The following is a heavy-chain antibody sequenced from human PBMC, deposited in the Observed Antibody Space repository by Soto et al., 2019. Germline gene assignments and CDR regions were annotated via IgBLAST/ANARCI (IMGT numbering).Heavy chain of an antibody. Sequence: GGSLRLSCAASGFTFSSYSMNWVRQAPGKGLEWVSYISSSSSTIYYADSVKGRFTISRDNAKNSLYLQMNSLRDEDTAVYYCAVPRGYSGYDGYDYWGQGTLATVSS. CDR3: AVPRGYSGYDGYDY. V-gene: IGHV3-48*02. CDR2: ISSSSSTI. CDR1: GFTFSSYS. J-gene: IGHJ4*02. D-gene: IGHD5-12*01.